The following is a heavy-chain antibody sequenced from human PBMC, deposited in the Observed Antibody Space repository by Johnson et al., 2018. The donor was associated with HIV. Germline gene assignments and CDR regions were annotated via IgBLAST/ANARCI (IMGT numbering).Heavy chain of an antibody. CDR2: ISYDGSNK. D-gene: IGHD1-26*01. CDR1: GFTFSSYA. CDR3: ARDGGSTRGDAFDI. Sequence: QMQLVESGGGLVQPGGSLRLSCAASGFTFSSYAMHWVRQAPGKGLEWVAVISYDGSNKYYADSVKGRFTISRDNSKNTPYLQMNSLRAEDTAVYYCARDGGSTRGDAFDIWGQGTMVTVSS. V-gene: IGHV3-30*04. J-gene: IGHJ3*02.